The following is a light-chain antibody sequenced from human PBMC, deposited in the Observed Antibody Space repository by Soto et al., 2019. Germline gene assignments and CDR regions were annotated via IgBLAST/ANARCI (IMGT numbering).Light chain of an antibody. Sequence: QSVLPQPPSASGTPGQRVTISCSGISSKTGSNYVFWYHHLPGTPPKLLIYRNNQRPSSFPDRFSGSKSGTSASLAINGRRFEYETNYYCAAWDDSLSGLVLGGGTK. CDR2: RNN. V-gene: IGLV1-47*01. J-gene: IGLJ2*01. CDR1: SSKTGSNY. CDR3: AAWDDSLSGLV.